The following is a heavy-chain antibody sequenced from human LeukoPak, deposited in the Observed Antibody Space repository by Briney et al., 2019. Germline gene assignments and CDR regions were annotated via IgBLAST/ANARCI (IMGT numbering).Heavy chain of an antibody. CDR1: GVSISSGGYS. J-gene: IGHJ4*02. Sequence: PSQTLSLTCAVSGVSISSGGYSWSWLRQPPGKGLEWIGYIYQSGSTYYNPSLKSRVTISVDRPNNQFSLKLGSVTAADTAVYYCASSWSAQLGFRYWGQGTLVTVSS. CDR2: IYQSGST. CDR3: ASSWSAQLGFRY. V-gene: IGHV4-30-2*01. D-gene: IGHD5-18*01.